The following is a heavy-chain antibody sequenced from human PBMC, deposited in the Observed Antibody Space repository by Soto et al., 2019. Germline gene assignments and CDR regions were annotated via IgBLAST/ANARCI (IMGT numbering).Heavy chain of an antibody. Sequence: QITLKESGPTLVKPTQTLTLTCTFSGFSLSTSGVGVGWIRQPPGKALEWLALIYWDDDKRYSPSLKTRLTITKDTSKKQVVLTMTNIDPVDTATYYCAHRRRSSSGIPLTFDYGGQGTLVTVSS. V-gene: IGHV2-5*02. D-gene: IGHD6-13*01. CDR2: IYWDDDK. CDR3: AHRRRSSSGIPLTFDY. J-gene: IGHJ4*02. CDR1: GFSLSTSGVG.